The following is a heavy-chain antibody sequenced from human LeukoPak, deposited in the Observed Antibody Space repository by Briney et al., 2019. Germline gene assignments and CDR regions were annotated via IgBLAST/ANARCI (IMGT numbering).Heavy chain of an antibody. J-gene: IGHJ3*02. V-gene: IGHV3-48*01. CDR3: AKDMAGITMIVVVTYAFDI. Sequence: GGSLRLSCAASGFTFSSYSMNWVRQAPGKGLDWVSYISSSSDTIYYADSVKGRFTISRDSAKNSLYLQMNSLRTEDTALYYCAKDMAGITMIVVVTYAFDIWGQGTMVTVSS. D-gene: IGHD3-22*01. CDR1: GFTFSSYS. CDR2: ISSSSDTI.